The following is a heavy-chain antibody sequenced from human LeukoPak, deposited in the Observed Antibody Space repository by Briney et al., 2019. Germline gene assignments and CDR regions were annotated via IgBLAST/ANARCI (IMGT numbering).Heavy chain of an antibody. Sequence: GRSLRLSCAASGFTFSSYAMHWVRQAPGKGLEWVAVISYDGSNKYYADSVKGRFTISRDNSKNTLYLQINSLTAEDTAVYYCARYYYASGSFDYWGQGTLVTVSS. D-gene: IGHD3-10*01. CDR2: ISYDGSNK. J-gene: IGHJ4*02. V-gene: IGHV3-30*14. CDR3: ARYYYASGSFDY. CDR1: GFTFSSYA.